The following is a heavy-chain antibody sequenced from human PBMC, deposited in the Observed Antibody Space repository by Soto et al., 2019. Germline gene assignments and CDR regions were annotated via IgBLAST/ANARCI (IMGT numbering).Heavy chain of an antibody. V-gene: IGHV4-4*07. D-gene: IGHD2-2*01. Sequence: SETLSLTCTVSGGSISGYYWSWVRQPAGKGLEWVGRIYSDGTTNYSPSLKSRVTMSLDTSKDQFSLHLNSVAAADTAVYYCSRVGCSNSKCYTRGMDVWGQGTTVTVSS. J-gene: IGHJ6*02. CDR1: GGSISGYY. CDR2: IYSDGTT. CDR3: SRVGCSNSKCYTRGMDV.